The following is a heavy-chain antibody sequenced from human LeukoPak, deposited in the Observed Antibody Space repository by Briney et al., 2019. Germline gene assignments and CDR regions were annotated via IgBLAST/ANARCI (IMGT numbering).Heavy chain of an antibody. CDR3: AKEAAAPIVAGTTFRSRRRDFDY. D-gene: IGHD1-26*01. V-gene: IGHV3-30*18. Sequence: PGGSLRLSCEASGFTFRGYGMHWVRQAPGKGLEWLAFISFDGSKKYYAEDVKGQFTISRDNSKNTLYLQMNSLRPEDTAVYYCAKEAAAPIVAGTTFRSRRRDFDYWGQGTLVTVSS. J-gene: IGHJ4*02. CDR1: GFTFRGYG. CDR2: ISFDGSKK.